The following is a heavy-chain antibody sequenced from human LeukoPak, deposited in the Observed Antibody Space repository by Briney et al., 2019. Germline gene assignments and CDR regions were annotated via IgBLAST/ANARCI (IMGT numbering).Heavy chain of an antibody. CDR2: ISSSSSYI. V-gene: IGHV3-21*01. D-gene: IGHD1-26*01. Sequence: GGSLRLSCAASGFTFSSYSMNWVRQAPGKGLEWVSSISSSSSYIYYADSVKGRFTISRDNAKNSLYLQMNSLRAEDTAVYYCARAQGIVGALDAFDIWGQGTMVTVSS. J-gene: IGHJ3*02. CDR1: GFTFSSYS. CDR3: ARAQGIVGALDAFDI.